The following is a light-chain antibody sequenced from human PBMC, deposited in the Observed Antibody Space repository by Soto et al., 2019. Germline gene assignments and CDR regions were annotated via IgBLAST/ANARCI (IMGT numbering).Light chain of an antibody. CDR3: LVKCRPEWA. Sequence: IVLAQSRCSLCLSPMEGATLSCTASQSVSSSYLAWYQQKPGQAPRLLIYGASSRATGIPDRFSGSGSGTDFTLTISSRQTAKDATYDGLVKCRPEWAFGQGTKVDIK. CDR1: QSVSSSY. J-gene: IGKJ1*01. V-gene: IGKV3-20*01. CDR2: GAS.